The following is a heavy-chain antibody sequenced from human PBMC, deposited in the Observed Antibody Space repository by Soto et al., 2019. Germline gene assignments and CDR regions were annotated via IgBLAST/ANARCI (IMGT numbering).Heavy chain of an antibody. J-gene: IGHJ6*02. D-gene: IGHD1-26*01. CDR2: IYYSGST. Sequence: QLQLQESGPGLVKPSETLSLTCTVSGGSISSSSYYWGWIRQPPGKGLEWIGSIYYSGSTYYNPSLKGRVTIAVDTSKNQFSLKLSSVTAADTAVYYCARHREPYYYYGMDVWGQGTTVTVSS. CDR3: ARHREPYYYYGMDV. CDR1: GGSISSSSYY. V-gene: IGHV4-39*01.